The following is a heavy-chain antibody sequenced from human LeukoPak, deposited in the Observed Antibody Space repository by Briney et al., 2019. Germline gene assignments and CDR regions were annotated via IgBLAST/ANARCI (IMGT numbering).Heavy chain of an antibody. CDR2: INPNSGGT. CDR3: ARGFYGDYSV. D-gene: IGHD4-17*01. J-gene: IGHJ4*02. V-gene: IGHV1-2*02. Sequence: ASVKVSCKASGYTFTGYYMHWVRQAPGQGLEWMGWINPNSGGTNYAQKFQGRATITRDTSIRTAYMELIGLSSNDTAVYYCARGFYGDYSVWGQGTLVTVSS. CDR1: GYTFTGYY.